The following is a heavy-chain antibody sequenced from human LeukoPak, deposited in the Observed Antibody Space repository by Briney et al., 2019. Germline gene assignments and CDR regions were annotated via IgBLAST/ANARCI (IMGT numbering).Heavy chain of an antibody. CDR2: ISYDGSNK. CDR3: AKEAQGCSITSCYFDS. CDR1: GFTFSSYG. J-gene: IGHJ4*02. Sequence: GGSLRLSCAASGFTFSSYGMHWVRQAPGKGLEWVAVISYDGSNKYYADSVKGRFTISRDNSKNTLYLQMNSLRAEDTAVYYCAKEAQGCSITSCYFDSWGQGTLVTVSS. D-gene: IGHD2-2*01. V-gene: IGHV3-30*18.